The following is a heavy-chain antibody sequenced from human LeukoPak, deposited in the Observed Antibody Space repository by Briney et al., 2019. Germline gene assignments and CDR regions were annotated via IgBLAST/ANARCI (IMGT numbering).Heavy chain of an antibody. D-gene: IGHD1-20*01. J-gene: IGHJ3*02. V-gene: IGHV4-30-4*01. CDR2: IYYSGST. CDR1: GGSISSGDYY. Sequence: PSETLSLTCTVSGGSISSGDYYWSWIRQPPGKGLEWIGYIYYSGSTYYNPSLKSRVTISVDTSKNQFSLKLSSVTAADTAVYYCARITGWDHAFDIWGQGTMVTASS. CDR3: ARITGWDHAFDI.